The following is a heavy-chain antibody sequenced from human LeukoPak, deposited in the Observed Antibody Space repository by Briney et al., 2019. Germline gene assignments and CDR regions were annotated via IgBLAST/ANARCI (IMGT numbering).Heavy chain of an antibody. J-gene: IGHJ4*02. CDR2: IRYDGSNK. CDR3: AKDPTVTGYYFDY. D-gene: IGHD4-17*01. V-gene: IGHV3-30*02. CDR1: GFTFSSYG. Sequence: GGSLRLSCAASGFTFSSYGMHWVRQAPGKGLEWVAFIRYDGSNKYYADSVKGRFTISRDNSKNTLYLQMDSLRAEDTAVYYCAKDPTVTGYYFDYWGQGTLVTVSS.